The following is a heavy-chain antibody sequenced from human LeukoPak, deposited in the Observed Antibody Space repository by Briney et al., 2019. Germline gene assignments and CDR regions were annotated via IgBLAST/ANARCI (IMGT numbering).Heavy chain of an antibody. CDR2: INSDGINT. J-gene: IGHJ5*02. D-gene: IGHD3-22*01. CDR3: ARDLGQYYDTSDNWFDP. V-gene: IGHV3-74*01. Sequence: GGSLRLSCAASGFTFSTYWMHWVRLPPGKGLVWVSRINSDGINTSYADSVKGRFTISRGNAKNTLNLQMNSLRAEDTAVYYCARDLGQYYDTSDNWFDPWGQGTLVTVSS. CDR1: GFTFSTYW.